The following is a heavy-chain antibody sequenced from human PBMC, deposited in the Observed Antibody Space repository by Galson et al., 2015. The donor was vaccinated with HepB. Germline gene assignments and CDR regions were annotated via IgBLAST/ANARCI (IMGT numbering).Heavy chain of an antibody. CDR3: ARSSGWPYYFDY. CDR2: IYYSGST. D-gene: IGHD6-19*01. CDR1: GGSISSYY. Sequence: SEPLSLTCTVSGGSISSYYWSWIRQPPGKGLEWIGYIYYSGSTNYNPSLKSRVTISVDTFKNQFSLKLSSVTAADTAVYYCARSSGWPYYFDYWGQGTLVTVSS. J-gene: IGHJ4*02. V-gene: IGHV4-59*08.